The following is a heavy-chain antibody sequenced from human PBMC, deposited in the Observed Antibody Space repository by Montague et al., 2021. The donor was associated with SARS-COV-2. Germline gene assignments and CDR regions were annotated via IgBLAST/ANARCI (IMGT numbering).Heavy chain of an antibody. Sequence: SETLSLTCAVYGGSFGDDHWSWIRQPPGKGLERIGDTKQSGRTNYNPSLKSRVTISVDTSRNQFSLKLTSVTAADTAVYFCARGHLSVSMIVVVFTSASYYFDYWGQGAQVTVSS. J-gene: IGHJ4*02. CDR1: GGSFGDDH. CDR2: TKQSGRT. V-gene: IGHV4-34*01. D-gene: IGHD3-22*01. CDR3: ARGHLSVSMIVVVFTSASYYFDY.